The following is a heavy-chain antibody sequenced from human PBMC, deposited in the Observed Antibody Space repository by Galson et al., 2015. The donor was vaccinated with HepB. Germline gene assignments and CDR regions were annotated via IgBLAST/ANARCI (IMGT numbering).Heavy chain of an antibody. J-gene: IGHJ5*02. CDR3: ARGLALTGDQDWWFDP. CDR2: IYSGGST. Sequence: SLRLSCAASGFTVSSNYMSWVRQAPGKGLEWVSVIYSGGSTYYADSVKGRFTISRDNSKNTLYLQMNSLRAEDTAVYYCARGLALTGDQDWWFDPWGQGTLVTVSS. CDR1: GFTVSSNY. V-gene: IGHV3-53*01. D-gene: IGHD7-27*01.